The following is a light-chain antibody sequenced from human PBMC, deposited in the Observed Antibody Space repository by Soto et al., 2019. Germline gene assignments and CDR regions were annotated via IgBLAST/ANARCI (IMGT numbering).Light chain of an antibody. CDR3: QQCYSSPRT. CDR1: QSISTY. CDR2: AAS. Sequence: DIQMTQSPSTLSASVGDRVTITCRASQSISTYLNWYQQKVVRAPTHLIYAASSLQSGVPSRFSGGGSGTDFTLTISSLQPEDFAMYFCQQCYSSPRTFGQGTKVEIK. J-gene: IGKJ1*01. V-gene: IGKV1-39*01.